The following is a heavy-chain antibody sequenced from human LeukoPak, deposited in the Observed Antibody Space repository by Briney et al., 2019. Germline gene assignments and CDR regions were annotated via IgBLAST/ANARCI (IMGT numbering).Heavy chain of an antibody. CDR1: GYTFTGYY. V-gene: IGHV1-2*02. Sequence: GASVKVSCKASGYTFTGYYMHWVRQAPGQGLEWMGWINPNSGGTNYAQKLQGRVTMTTDTSTSTAYMELRSLRSDDTAVYYCARAASVLAHFQHWGQGTLVTVSS. CDR3: ARAASVLAHFQH. J-gene: IGHJ1*01. CDR2: INPNSGGT.